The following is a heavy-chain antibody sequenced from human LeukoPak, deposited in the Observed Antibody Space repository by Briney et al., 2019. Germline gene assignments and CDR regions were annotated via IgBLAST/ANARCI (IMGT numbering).Heavy chain of an antibody. V-gene: IGHV5-51*01. CDR2: IYPDDSDT. J-gene: IGHJ4*02. D-gene: IGHD3/OR15-3a*01. CDR1: GYSFTSYW. CDR3: ARTGYYHMEYYFDY. Sequence: GESLKISCKGSGYSFTSYWIAWVRQMPGKGLEWMGIIYPDDSDTRYSPSFQGQVTISADKSISTAYLHWSSLKASDTAMYYCARTGYYHMEYYFDYWGQGTLVTVYS.